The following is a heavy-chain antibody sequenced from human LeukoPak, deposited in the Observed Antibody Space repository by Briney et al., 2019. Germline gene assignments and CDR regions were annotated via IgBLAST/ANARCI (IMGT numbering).Heavy chain of an antibody. V-gene: IGHV3-7*03. CDR2: IKEDGSEK. CDR1: GFSFNFYW. Sequence: PGGSLRLSCAASGFSFNFYWMSWVRQAPGKGLEWVANIKEDGSEKYYVDSVKGRFTISRDNAKNSLYLQMTSLRAEDTAVYYCARELVLNWFDPWGQGTLVTVSS. J-gene: IGHJ5*02. CDR3: ARELVLNWFDP.